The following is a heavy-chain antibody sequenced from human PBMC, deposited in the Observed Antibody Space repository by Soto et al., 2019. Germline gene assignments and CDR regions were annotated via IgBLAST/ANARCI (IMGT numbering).Heavy chain of an antibody. J-gene: IGHJ5*02. CDR3: ARVFLRYFDWANWFDP. Sequence: ASVKVSCKASGYTFTSYGISWVRQAPGQGLEWMGWISAYNGNTNYAQKLQGRVTMTTDTSTSTAYIELRSLRSDDTAVYYCARVFLRYFDWANWFDPWSQVTRVTVSS. CDR2: ISAYNGNT. D-gene: IGHD3-9*01. CDR1: GYTFTSYG. V-gene: IGHV1-18*01.